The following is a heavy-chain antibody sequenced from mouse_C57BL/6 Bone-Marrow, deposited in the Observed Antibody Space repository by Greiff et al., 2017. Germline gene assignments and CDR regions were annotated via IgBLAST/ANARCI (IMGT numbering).Heavy chain of an antibody. J-gene: IGHJ1*03. CDR1: GYTFTNYW. CDR3: ARYPLYGSSYWYFDV. CDR2: IYPGGGYT. V-gene: IGHV1-63*01. Sequence: QVQLQQSGAELVRPGTSVKMSCKASGYTFTNYWIGWAKQRPGHGLEWIGDIYPGGGYTNYNEKFKGKATLTADKSSSTAYMQFSSLTSEDSAIYYCARYPLYGSSYWYFDVWGTGTTVTVSS. D-gene: IGHD1-1*01.